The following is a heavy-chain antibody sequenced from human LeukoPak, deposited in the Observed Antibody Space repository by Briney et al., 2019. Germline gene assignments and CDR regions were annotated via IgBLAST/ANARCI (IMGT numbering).Heavy chain of an antibody. J-gene: IGHJ4*02. CDR2: IYYSGST. CDR1: GGSISSYY. V-gene: IGHV4-59*12. D-gene: IGHD3-22*01. Sequence: SETLSLTCTVSGGSISSYYWSWIRQPPGKGLEWIGYIYYSGSTNYNPSLKSRVTISVDKSKNQFSLKLSSVTAADTAVYYCARVTHLTMIVVALDYWGQGTLVTVSS. CDR3: ARVTHLTMIVVALDY.